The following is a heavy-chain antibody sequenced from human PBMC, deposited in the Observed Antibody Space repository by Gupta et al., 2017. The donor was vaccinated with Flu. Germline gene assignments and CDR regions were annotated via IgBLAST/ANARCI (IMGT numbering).Heavy chain of an antibody. CDR2: ISSNGGST. Sequence: EVQLVESGGGLVQPGGSLRLSCSPSGFTFRSYAMHWVRQAPGKGLEYVSAISSNGGSTYYADSVKGRFTISRDNSKNTLYLQMSSLRAEDTAVYYCVKDLVEMATIYVDVYFDYWGQGTLVTVSS. CDR3: VKDLVEMATIYVDVYFDY. V-gene: IGHV3-64D*06. CDR1: GFTFRSYA. J-gene: IGHJ4*02. D-gene: IGHD5-24*01.